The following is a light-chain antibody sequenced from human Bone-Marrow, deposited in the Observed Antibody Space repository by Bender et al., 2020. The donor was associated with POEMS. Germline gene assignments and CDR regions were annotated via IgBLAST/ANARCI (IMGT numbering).Light chain of an antibody. CDR2: EST. V-gene: IGLV2-23*01. Sequence: QSALTQPASVSGSPGQSITVSCTGTSSDVGTYDLVSWYQQFPGTAPHLIIFESTKRPSGVSSRFSGSKSGNTASLTISGLQAEDEADYYCCSYAGGGQSCFGGGTKVTVL. J-gene: IGLJ2*01. CDR1: SSDVGTYDL. CDR3: CSYAGGGQSC.